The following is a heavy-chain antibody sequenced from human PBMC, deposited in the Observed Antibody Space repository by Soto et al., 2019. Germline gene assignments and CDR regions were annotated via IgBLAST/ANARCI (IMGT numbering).Heavy chain of an antibody. Sequence: EVQLLESGGGLVQPGGSLRLSCAASGFTFSSYAMSWVRQAPGKGLEWVSTISGSGTGTYYAYSVTGRFTISRDNSKNTLYLQMNSLRAEDTAVYYCAKRGRGAVAFDYWGQGTLATVSS. D-gene: IGHD6-19*01. CDR2: ISGSGTGT. CDR1: GFTFSSYA. CDR3: AKRGRGAVAFDY. J-gene: IGHJ4*02. V-gene: IGHV3-23*01.